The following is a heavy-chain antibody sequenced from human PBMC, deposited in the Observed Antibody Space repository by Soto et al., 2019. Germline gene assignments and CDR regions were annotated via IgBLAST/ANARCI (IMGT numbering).Heavy chain of an antibody. D-gene: IGHD6-13*01. CDR1: GGSISSSHW. Sequence: TSETLSLTCAVSGGSISSSHWWTWVRQPPGKGLDWIGEIFHSGSTNYNPSLRSRVTISLGKSRNHFSLTLRSVTAADTAVYYCARSPSSSWFGGGAFDIWGQGTMVTVSS. CDR3: ARSPSSSWFGGGAFDI. V-gene: IGHV4-4*02. J-gene: IGHJ3*02. CDR2: IFHSGST.